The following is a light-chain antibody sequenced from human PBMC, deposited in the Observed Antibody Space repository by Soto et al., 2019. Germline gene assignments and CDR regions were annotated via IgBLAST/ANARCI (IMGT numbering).Light chain of an antibody. J-gene: IGLJ1*01. CDR2: NNN. V-gene: IGLV1-47*02. CDR1: SSNIGSNY. CDR3: GAWDGRLSVYV. Sequence: QSVLTQPPSASGAPGQRVIISCSGSSSNIGSNYVYWFQQLPGTAPKLLMYNNNERPSGVPDRISASKSGTSASLAISGLRSEDDADYYCGAWDGRLSVYVLGIRTKVTV.